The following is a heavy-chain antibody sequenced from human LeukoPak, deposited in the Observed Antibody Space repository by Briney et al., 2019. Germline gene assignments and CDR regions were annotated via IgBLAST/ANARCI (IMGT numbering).Heavy chain of an antibody. D-gene: IGHD2-21*02. V-gene: IGHV3-13*01. CDR3: AKLGIVVVTARDY. CDR2: IGTAGDT. Sequence: GGSLRLSCAASGFTFSSYDMHWVRQATGKGLEWVSAIGTAGDTYYPGSVKGRFTISRENAKNSLYLQMNSLRAEDTAVYYCAKLGIVVVTARDYWGQGTLVTVSS. CDR1: GFTFSSYD. J-gene: IGHJ4*02.